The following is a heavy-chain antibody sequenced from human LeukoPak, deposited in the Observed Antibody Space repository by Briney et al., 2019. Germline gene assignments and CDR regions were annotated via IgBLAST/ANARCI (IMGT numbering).Heavy chain of an antibody. CDR1: GGSISSSSHY. D-gene: IGHD4-17*01. CDR3: ARGPTVTTDY. J-gene: IGHJ4*02. V-gene: IGHV4-39*01. Sequence: KPSETLSLTCTVSGGSISSSSHYWGWFRQPPGKGLEWIGYIYYSGSSFCNPSLKSRVTMSVGTSKNQFSLRLNSVTAADTAVYYCARGPTVTTDYWGQGTLSPSPQ. CDR2: IYYSGSS.